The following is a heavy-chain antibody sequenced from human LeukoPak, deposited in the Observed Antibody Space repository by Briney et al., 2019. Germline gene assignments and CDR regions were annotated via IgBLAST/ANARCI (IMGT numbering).Heavy chain of an antibody. Sequence: GGSLRLSCAASGFTFSSYAMSWVRQAPGKGLEWVSDISGSGGSTYYADSVKGRFTISRDNSKNTLYLQMNSLRAEDTAVYYCAKVKYQLLYRGPADYWGQGTLVTVSS. V-gene: IGHV3-23*01. D-gene: IGHD2-2*02. CDR3: AKVKYQLLYRGPADY. CDR1: GFTFSSYA. CDR2: ISGSGGST. J-gene: IGHJ4*02.